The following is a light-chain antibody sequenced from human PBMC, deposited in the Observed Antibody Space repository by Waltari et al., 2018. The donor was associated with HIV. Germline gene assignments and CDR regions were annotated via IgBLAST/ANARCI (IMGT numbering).Light chain of an antibody. Sequence: QSALTQPASVSGSPGQSITISCTGTSSDVGSYNLVSWYQQYPGKVTTLMIYEVSKRPSGVSNRFSGSKAGNTASLTISGLQAEDEADYYCCSYAGSSTPFVFGTATKVTVL. CDR1: SSDVGSYNL. J-gene: IGLJ1*01. CDR3: CSYAGSSTPFV. CDR2: EVS. V-gene: IGLV2-23*02.